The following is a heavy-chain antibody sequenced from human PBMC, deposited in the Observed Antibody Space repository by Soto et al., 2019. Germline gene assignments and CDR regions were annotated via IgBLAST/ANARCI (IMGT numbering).Heavy chain of an antibody. D-gene: IGHD3-10*01. CDR1: GGDFNSYT. CDR3: AQLWVGELWHGMDV. Sequence: QLVQSRAEVQKPGSSVKVSCKASGGDFNSYTISWVRQAPGQGPEWMGTIIPLLDVAKNAQKFQGRVTITADKSTSTVYMELRSLRSDDTAIYYCAQLWVGELWHGMDVGGQGTTVTGSS. J-gene: IGHJ6*02. CDR2: IIPLLDVA. V-gene: IGHV1-69*02.